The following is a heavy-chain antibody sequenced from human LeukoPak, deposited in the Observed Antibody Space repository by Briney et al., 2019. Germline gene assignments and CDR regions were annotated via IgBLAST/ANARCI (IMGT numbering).Heavy chain of an antibody. V-gene: IGHV3-21*01. D-gene: IGHD2-15*01. CDR1: GFTFRSYN. Sequence: GGSLRLSCAASGFTFRSYNMNWVRQAPGKGLEWVSSISSTSSYIYYADSVKGRFTISRDNAKNSLYLQMNSLRAEDTAVYYCARGSLGYCSGGSCRPLDYWGQGTLVTVSS. CDR2: ISSTSSYI. CDR3: ARGSLGYCSGGSCRPLDY. J-gene: IGHJ4*02.